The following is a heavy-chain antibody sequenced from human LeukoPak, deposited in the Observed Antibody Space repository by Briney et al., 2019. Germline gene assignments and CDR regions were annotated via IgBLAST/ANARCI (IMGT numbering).Heavy chain of an antibody. CDR1: GFTFSSYG. J-gene: IGHJ5*02. V-gene: IGHV3-30*02. Sequence: GGSLRLSCAASGFTFSSYGMHWVRQAPGKGLDWVAFIHHDGSNKYYADSVRGRFTISRDNSKNTLYLQMNSLRAEDTAVYFCAKGDKMPTWRRTYNRFDPWGQGTLVTVSS. CDR2: IHHDGSNK. D-gene: IGHD5-24*01. CDR3: AKGDKMPTWRRTYNRFDP.